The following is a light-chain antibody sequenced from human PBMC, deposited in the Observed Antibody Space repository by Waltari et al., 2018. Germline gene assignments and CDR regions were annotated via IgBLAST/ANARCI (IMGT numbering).Light chain of an antibody. V-gene: IGLV2-14*01. J-gene: IGLJ1*01. Sequence: QSALTQPAFVSGSPGQSITISCTGPSNDVGGYGYVSLYQQYPGKAPQLVIYEGFYRASGIPTRFSGSQSGNTASLTIPGLQAEDEADYYCSSHTSTVPHVFGTGTRVTVV. CDR1: SNDVGGYGY. CDR2: EGF. CDR3: SSHTSTVPHV.